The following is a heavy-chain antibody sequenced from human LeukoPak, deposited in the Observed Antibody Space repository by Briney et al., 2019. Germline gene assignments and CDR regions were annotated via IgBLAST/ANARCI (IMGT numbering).Heavy chain of an antibody. V-gene: IGHV1-46*01. CDR3: ARDSNLYYYYYMDV. CDR1: GYTFTSYN. D-gene: IGHD1-14*01. J-gene: IGHJ6*03. CDR2: INSSGGST. Sequence: ASVKVSCKASGYTFTSYNMHRVRQAPGQGLEWMGVINSSGGSTSYAQKFQGRVTMTRDMSTSTVYMELSSLRSEDTAVYYCARDSNLYYYYYMDVWGKGTTVTVSS.